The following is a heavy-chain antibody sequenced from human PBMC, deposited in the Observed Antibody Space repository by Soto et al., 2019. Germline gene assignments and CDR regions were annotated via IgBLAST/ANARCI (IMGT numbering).Heavy chain of an antibody. D-gene: IGHD3-10*01. V-gene: IGHV4-34*01. CDR1: GGSFSGYY. CDR3: AGGVRLWFGEPSFDY. J-gene: IGHJ4*02. Sequence: QVQLQQWGAGLLKPSETLSLTCAVYGGSFSGYYWSWIRQPPGKGLEWIGEINHSGSTNYNQSLKSRVTISVDTSKNQFSLKLSSVTAADTAVYYCAGGVRLWFGEPSFDYWGQGTLVTVSS. CDR2: INHSGST.